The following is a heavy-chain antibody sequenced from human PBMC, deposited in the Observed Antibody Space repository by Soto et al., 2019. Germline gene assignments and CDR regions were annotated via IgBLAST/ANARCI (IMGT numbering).Heavy chain of an antibody. D-gene: IGHD6-6*01. CDR3: AKGYASARPYYFDS. V-gene: IGHV3-23*01. Sequence: GGSLRLSCAASGFTFSNYVISWVRQAPGKGLEWVSAITGGSDSTYYADSVKGRFTTSRNNYKNTLFLQMNSLRVEDTGYYYCAKGYASARPYYFDSWGQGSLVTVSS. CDR1: GFTFSNYV. J-gene: IGHJ4*02. CDR2: ITGGSDST.